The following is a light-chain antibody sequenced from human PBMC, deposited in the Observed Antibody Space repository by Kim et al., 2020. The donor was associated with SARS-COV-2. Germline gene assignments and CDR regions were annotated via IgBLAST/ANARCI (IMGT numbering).Light chain of an antibody. CDR2: AAS. V-gene: IGKV3-15*01. Sequence: EIVMTQSPAILSVSPGERATLSCRASHSVSSNLAWYQQKPGQAPRLLIYAASARAAGVPARFSGSGSGTEFTLTISSLQSEDFAVYYCQQYATLPPHTFGQGTKLEI. J-gene: IGKJ2*01. CDR1: HSVSSN. CDR3: QQYATLPPHT.